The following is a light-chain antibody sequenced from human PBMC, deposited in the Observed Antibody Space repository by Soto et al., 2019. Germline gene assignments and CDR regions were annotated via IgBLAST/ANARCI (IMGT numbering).Light chain of an antibody. J-gene: IGKJ1*01. Sequence: IVRTQTTATLSLSRGERVTFSCSASQSVSSNLAWYQQKPGQAPRLLIYGASIRATGIPARFSGSGSGTEFTLTISTLQSEDFAIYYCQHYNTWPPWTFGHGTKVDIK. CDR2: GAS. CDR3: QHYNTWPPWT. V-gene: IGKV3-15*01. CDR1: QSVSSN.